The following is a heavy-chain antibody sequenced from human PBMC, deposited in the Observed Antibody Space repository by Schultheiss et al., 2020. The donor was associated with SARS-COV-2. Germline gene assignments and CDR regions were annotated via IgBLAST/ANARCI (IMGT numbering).Heavy chain of an antibody. Sequence: GESLKISCAASGFTFSSYEMNWVRQAPGKGLEWVSYISSSGSTIYYADSVKGRFTISRHNSKNTLYLQMNSLRAEDTAVYYCARAIPPLDSSARYYYYMDVWGKGTTVTVSS. D-gene: IGHD6-25*01. J-gene: IGHJ6*03. CDR1: GFTFSSYE. CDR3: ARAIPPLDSSARYYYYMDV. CDR2: ISSSGSTI. V-gene: IGHV3-48*03.